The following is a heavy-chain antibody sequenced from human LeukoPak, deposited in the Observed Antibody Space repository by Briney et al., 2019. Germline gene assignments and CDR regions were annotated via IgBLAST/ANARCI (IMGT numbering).Heavy chain of an antibody. CDR3: ARKLLWFGEFGDWFDP. D-gene: IGHD3-10*01. CDR1: GFTFGGYT. Sequence: GGSLRLSCAASGFTFGGYTMHWVRQAPGKGLEWAAVPSHDGSTKYYADSVRGRFSISRDNAKNSLYLQMNSLRAEDTAVYYCARKLLWFGEFGDWFDPWGQGTLVTVSS. V-gene: IGHV3-30-3*01. J-gene: IGHJ5*02. CDR2: PSHDGSTK.